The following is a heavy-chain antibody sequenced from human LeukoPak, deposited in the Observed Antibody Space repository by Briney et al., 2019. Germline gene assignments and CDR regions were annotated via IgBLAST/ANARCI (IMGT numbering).Heavy chain of an antibody. D-gene: IGHD3-3*01. CDR3: ASINTRITIFGVVLF. Sequence: SETLSLSCTVSGASISTSSYYWGWSSKPPAKGQEWSGSIYYSGSTYYNPSLKSRVTISVDTSKNQFSLKLSSVTAADTAVYYCASINTRITIFGVVLFWGQGTLVTVSS. CDR1: GASISTSSYY. CDR2: IYYSGST. V-gene: IGHV4-39*01. J-gene: IGHJ4*02.